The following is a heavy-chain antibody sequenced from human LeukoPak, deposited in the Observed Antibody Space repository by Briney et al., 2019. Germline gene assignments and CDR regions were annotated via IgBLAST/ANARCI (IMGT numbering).Heavy chain of an antibody. CDR2: ISWNSGSI. CDR1: GFIFNNYA. Sequence: SLRLSCAGSGFIFNNYAMHWVRQPPGKGLEWVSGISWNSGSIDYADSVKGRFTISRDNAKNSLYLQMNSLRVEDTAFYYCAKGNRRHYTSGPNPDSLHWGQGALVTVSS. D-gene: IGHD6-19*01. J-gene: IGHJ4*02. V-gene: IGHV3-9*01. CDR3: AKGNRRHYTSGPNPDSLH.